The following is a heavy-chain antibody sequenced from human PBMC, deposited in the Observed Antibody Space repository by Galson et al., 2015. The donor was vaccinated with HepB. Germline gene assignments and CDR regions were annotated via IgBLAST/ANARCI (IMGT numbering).Heavy chain of an antibody. Sequence: SVKVSCKASGGTFSSHTISWVRQAPGQGLEWMGGIFPLFGSGNYAQKFQGRVTITADESKSTTYMELRSLRSEDTAVYYCARQYDTSGYYAYWGQGTLVTVSS. D-gene: IGHD3-22*01. V-gene: IGHV1-69*13. CDR2: IFPLFGSG. CDR1: GGTFSSHT. CDR3: ARQYDTSGYYAY. J-gene: IGHJ4*02.